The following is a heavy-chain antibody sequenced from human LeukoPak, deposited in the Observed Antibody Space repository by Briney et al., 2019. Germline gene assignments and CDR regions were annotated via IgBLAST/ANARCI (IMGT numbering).Heavy chain of an antibody. D-gene: IGHD3-16*02. J-gene: IGHJ3*02. CDR2: IRGGGAGA. V-gene: IGHV3-23*01. CDR1: GFTFSNFA. CDR3: AKASYSYGNDAFDI. Sequence: PGGSLRLSCAASGFTFSNFAMAWVRQVPEKGLEWVSFIRGGGAGAHYADSVRGRLTISRDNSKSTLYLEMNSLRADDTAVYYCAKASYSYGNDAFDIWGQGTKVTVSS.